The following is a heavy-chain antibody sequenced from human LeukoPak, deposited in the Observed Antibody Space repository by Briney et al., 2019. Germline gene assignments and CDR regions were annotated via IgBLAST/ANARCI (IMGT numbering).Heavy chain of an antibody. CDR1: GFTFSSYA. D-gene: IGHD1-1*01. CDR3: AKGRGNDDAFDI. Sequence: PGGSLRLSCAASGFTFSSYAMSWVRQAPGKGLEWVSAISGSGGSTYYADSVKGRFTISRDNSKNTLYPQMNSLRAEDTAVYYCAKGRGNDDAFDIWGQGTMVTVSS. CDR2: ISGSGGST. J-gene: IGHJ3*02. V-gene: IGHV3-23*01.